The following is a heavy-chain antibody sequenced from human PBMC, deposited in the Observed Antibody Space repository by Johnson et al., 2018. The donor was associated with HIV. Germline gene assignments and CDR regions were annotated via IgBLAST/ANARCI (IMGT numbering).Heavy chain of an antibody. Sequence: QVQLVESGGVLVQPGGSLRLSCAASGFTFSSYEMNWVRQAPGKGLEWVAVIWYDGSNKYYADSVKGRFTISRDNSKNTLYLQMNSLRAEDTAVYYCAKSLGRLGDAFDIWGQGTMVTVSS. CDR2: IWYDGSNK. CDR3: AKSLGRLGDAFDI. D-gene: IGHD3-16*01. J-gene: IGHJ3*02. V-gene: IGHV3-33*06. CDR1: GFTFSSYE.